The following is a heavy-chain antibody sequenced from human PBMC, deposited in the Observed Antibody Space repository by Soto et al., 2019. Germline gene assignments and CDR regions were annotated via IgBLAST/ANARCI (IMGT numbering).Heavy chain of an antibody. CDR1: GFTFSSYW. J-gene: IGHJ4*02. CDR2: IKQDGSEK. CDR3: ARVRGYSGYDLRYYFDY. V-gene: IGHV3-7*01. D-gene: IGHD5-12*01. Sequence: EVQLVESGGGLVQPGGSLRLSCAASGFTFSSYWMSWVRQAPGKGLEWVANIKQDGSEKYYVDSVKGRFTISRDNAKNSLYLQMNGLRAEDTAVYYCARVRGYSGYDLRYYFDYWGQGTLVTVSS.